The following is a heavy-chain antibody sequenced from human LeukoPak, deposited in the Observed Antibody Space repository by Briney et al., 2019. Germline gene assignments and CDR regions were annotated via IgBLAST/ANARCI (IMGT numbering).Heavy chain of an antibody. J-gene: IGHJ6*02. D-gene: IGHD7-27*01. V-gene: IGHV3-7*01. CDR1: GFSFNDYY. CDR2: IKEDGSEK. Sequence: GGSLRLSCAASGFSFNDYYMSWILQARGKEPEWVANIKEDGSEKYYVDSVKGRFTVSRDNAKNSLFLQMNSLRVEDTAVYYCATYKNWVAGDVWGQGTTVSVSS. CDR3: ATYKNWVAGDV.